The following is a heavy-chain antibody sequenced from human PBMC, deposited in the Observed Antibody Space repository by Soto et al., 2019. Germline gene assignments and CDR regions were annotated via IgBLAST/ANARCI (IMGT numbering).Heavy chain of an antibody. CDR3: ARDASYYYGSSGYAWFDP. CDR1: GGSISSYY. D-gene: IGHD3-22*01. V-gene: IGHV4-59*01. J-gene: IGHJ5*02. CDR2: IYYSGST. Sequence: SETLSLTCTVSGGSISSYYWSWIRQPPGKGLEWIGYIYYSGSTNYNPSLKSRVTISVDTSKNQFSLKLSSVTAADTAVYYCARDASYYYGSSGYAWFDPWGQGTLVTVSS.